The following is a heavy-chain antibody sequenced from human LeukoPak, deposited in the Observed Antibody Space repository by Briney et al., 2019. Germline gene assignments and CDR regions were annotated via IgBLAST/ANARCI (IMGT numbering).Heavy chain of an antibody. CDR3: ASVFVGYSAFDI. CDR1: GGSISSGSYY. Sequence: SQTLSLTCTVSGGSISSGSYYWSWIRQPAGKGLEWIGYIYYSGSTNYNPSLKSRVTISVDTSKNQFSLKLSSVTAADTAVYYCASVFVGYSAFDIWGQGTMVTVSS. CDR2: IYYSGST. D-gene: IGHD2-15*01. V-gene: IGHV4-61*10. J-gene: IGHJ3*02.